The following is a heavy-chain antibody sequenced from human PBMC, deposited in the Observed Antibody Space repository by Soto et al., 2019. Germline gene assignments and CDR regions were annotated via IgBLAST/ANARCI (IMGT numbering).Heavy chain of an antibody. J-gene: IGHJ4*02. D-gene: IGHD3-3*01. Sequence: PGGSMRLSCVASGFTFSNHAMSCVRQAPGKGLEWVSAIRGSGGTIYYADTVKGRFTISRENSKNTLFLQMDSLRVEDTAIYYCEKDFWSDSSSLPFDIWGQGTQVTVSS. CDR3: EKDFWSDSSSLPFDI. CDR2: IRGSGGTI. V-gene: IGHV3-23*01. CDR1: GFTFSNHA.